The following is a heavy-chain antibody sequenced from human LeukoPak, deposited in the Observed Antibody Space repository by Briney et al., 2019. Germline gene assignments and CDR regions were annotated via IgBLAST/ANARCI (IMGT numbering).Heavy chain of an antibody. D-gene: IGHD3-22*01. CDR1: EFSRSTRGPG. Sequence: SGPTLVKPTHTLTLTCSFYEFSRSTRGPGVGLVRNPPGKALEWTALIYWIDDKLYIPSLKSRLTITKDTSKIQVVLTMTTMDPVDTATYYCAHRRNYYDSSGNLTWGQGTLVTVSS. J-gene: IGHJ5*02. V-gene: IGHV2-5*01. CDR3: AHRRNYYDSSGNLT. CDR2: IYWIDDK.